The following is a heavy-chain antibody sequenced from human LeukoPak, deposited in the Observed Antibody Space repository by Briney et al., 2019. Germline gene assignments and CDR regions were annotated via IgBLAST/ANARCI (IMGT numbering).Heavy chain of an antibody. CDR2: IGTGGAT. CDR3: ARKVWGYGLDV. Sequence: GGSLRLSCAASGFTFSSYDIHWVRQTTGKGLERVSAIGTGGATFYLDSVKGRFTISRENAKNSLYLEMNSLRAGDTAVYYCARKVWGYGLDVWGQGTTVTVSS. V-gene: IGHV3-13*04. D-gene: IGHD7-27*01. CDR1: GFTFSSYD. J-gene: IGHJ6*02.